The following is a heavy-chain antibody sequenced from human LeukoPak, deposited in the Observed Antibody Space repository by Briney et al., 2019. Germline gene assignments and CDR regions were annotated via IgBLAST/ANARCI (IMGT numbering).Heavy chain of an antibody. Sequence: GGSLRLSCAASGFTFSNYNMNWVRQAPGKAMDWVSSITSSGTYIFYADSVKGRFTISRDNAKNSLYLQMDSLGPEDTAVYYCARDPYSGNYGNDYYYYMDVWGKGTTVTITS. CDR3: ARDPYSGNYGNDYYYYMDV. J-gene: IGHJ6*03. D-gene: IGHD1-26*01. V-gene: IGHV3-21*01. CDR1: GFTFSNYN. CDR2: ITSSGTYI.